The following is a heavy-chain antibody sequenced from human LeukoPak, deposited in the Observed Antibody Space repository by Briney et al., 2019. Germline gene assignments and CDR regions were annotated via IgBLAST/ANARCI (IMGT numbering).Heavy chain of an antibody. CDR2: IRQDGSEK. Sequence: GGSLRLSCAASGFTFRTYWMSWVRLAPGEGLEWVASIRQDGSEKNYVDSVKGRFTISRDNAKNSLYLQMNSLRAEDTAVYYCARGRADYWGQGSLVTVSS. CDR1: GFTFRTYW. CDR3: ARGRADY. V-gene: IGHV3-7*01. J-gene: IGHJ4*02.